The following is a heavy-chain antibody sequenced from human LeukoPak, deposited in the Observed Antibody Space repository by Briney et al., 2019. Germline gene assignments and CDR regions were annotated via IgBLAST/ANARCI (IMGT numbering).Heavy chain of an antibody. CDR3: ARGPGGFYGDHNYFDY. Sequence: GGSLRPSCAASGFTFSSYAMHWVRQAPGKGLEWVAVISYDGSNKYYADSVKGRFTISRDNSKNTLYLQMNSLRAEDTAVYYCARGPGGFYGDHNYFDYWGQGTLVTVSS. CDR1: GFTFSSYA. J-gene: IGHJ4*02. CDR2: ISYDGSNK. D-gene: IGHD4-17*01. V-gene: IGHV3-30-3*01.